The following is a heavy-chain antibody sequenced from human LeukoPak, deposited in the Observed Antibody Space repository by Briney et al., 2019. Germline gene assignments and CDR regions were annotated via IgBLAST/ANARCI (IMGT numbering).Heavy chain of an antibody. CDR3: ATNLDYGDYGLRYWYFDL. V-gene: IGHV4-59*01. J-gene: IGHJ2*01. D-gene: IGHD4-17*01. CDR1: GGSISGYF. Sequence: SETLSLTCTVSGGSISGYFWSWIRQPPGKGLEWIGYIYYSGSTNYNPSLKSRVTISVDTSKNQFSLKLSSVTAADTAVYYCATNLDYGDYGLRYWYFDLWGRGTLVTVSS. CDR2: IYYSGST.